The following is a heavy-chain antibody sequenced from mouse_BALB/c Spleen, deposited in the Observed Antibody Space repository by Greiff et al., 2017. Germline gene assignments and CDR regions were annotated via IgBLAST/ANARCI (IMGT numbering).Heavy chain of an antibody. CDR1: GFTFSSYT. CDR2: ISSGGSYT. CDR3: TREGTGVYFDY. V-gene: IGHV5-6-4*01. D-gene: IGHD3-3*01. Sequence: EVKVVESGGGLVKPGGSLKLSCAASGFTFSSYTMSWVRQTPEKRLEWVATISSGGSYTYYPDSVKGRFTISRDNAKNTLYLQMSSLKSEDTAMYYCTREGTGVYFDYWGQGTTLTVSS. J-gene: IGHJ2*01.